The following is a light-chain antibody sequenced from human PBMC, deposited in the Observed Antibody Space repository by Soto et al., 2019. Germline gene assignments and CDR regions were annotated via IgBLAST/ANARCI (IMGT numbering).Light chain of an antibody. CDR3: QQYENYWT. CDR2: DAS. J-gene: IGKJ1*01. CDR1: QPISSW. V-gene: IGKV1-5*01. Sequence: DIQMTQSPPTLSASVGDRVTITCRASQPISSWLAWYHQKPGKAPKLLIYDASNLESEVPSRFSGSGSGTEFTLTISSLQPEDFGIYYCQQYENYWTFGQGTKVEIK.